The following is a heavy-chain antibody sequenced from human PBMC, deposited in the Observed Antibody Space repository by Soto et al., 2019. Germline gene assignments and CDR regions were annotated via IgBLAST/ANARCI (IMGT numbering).Heavy chain of an antibody. J-gene: IGHJ4*02. CDR1: GFTFTGHY. D-gene: IGHD1-26*01. CDR3: AKSGSLFRPTLGYFDY. V-gene: IGHV1-2*02. CDR2: INPNSGGT. Sequence: GASVKVSCKASGFTFTGHYIHWVLQAPGQGLEWMGWINPNSGGTSYAQKFQGRVTMTRDTSITTAYMELSRLSSDDTAVYYCAKSGSLFRPTLGYFDYCGQGTLVIVSS.